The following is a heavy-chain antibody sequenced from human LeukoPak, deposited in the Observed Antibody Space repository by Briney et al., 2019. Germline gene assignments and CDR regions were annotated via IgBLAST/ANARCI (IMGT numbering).Heavy chain of an antibody. CDR1: GYSISSGYY. Sequence: SETLSLTCTVSGYSISSGYYWGWIRPPPGKGLEWIGSIYHSGSTYYNPSLKSRVTISVDTSKNHFSLKLSSVTAADTAVYYCATARSLWFGELWAFDIWGQGTMVTGSS. V-gene: IGHV4-38-2*02. CDR2: IYHSGST. J-gene: IGHJ3*02. D-gene: IGHD3-10*01. CDR3: ATARSLWFGELWAFDI.